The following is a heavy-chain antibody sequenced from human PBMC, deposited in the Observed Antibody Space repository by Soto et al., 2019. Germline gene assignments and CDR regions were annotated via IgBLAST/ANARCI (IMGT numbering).Heavy chain of an antibody. Sequence: EVQLVESGGGLVQPGGSLRLSCAGSGFIFSNYWMHWVRQAPGKGLEWVSRIDHDGPTDYAGSVRGRFTISRDNAESTLYLQMNSLRPEDTAVYYCVRDSHGDYWGQGTLVTVSS. J-gene: IGHJ4*02. CDR3: VRDSHGDY. V-gene: IGHV3-74*01. CDR1: GFIFSNYW. CDR2: IDHDGPT.